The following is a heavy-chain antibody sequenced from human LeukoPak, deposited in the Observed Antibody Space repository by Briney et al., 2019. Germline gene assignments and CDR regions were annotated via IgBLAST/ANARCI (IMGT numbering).Heavy chain of an antibody. J-gene: IGHJ6*02. D-gene: IGHD1-26*01. V-gene: IGHV4-59*01. CDR1: GGSINDYY. CDR2: IYYSGST. Sequence: PSETLSLTCTVSGGSINDYYWSWIRQPPGKGLEWIGYIYYSGSTNYNPSLKSRVTISVDTSKNQFSLKLSSVTAADTAIYYCARTFSGSYYYYGMDVWGQGTTVTVSS. CDR3: ARTFSGSYYYYGMDV.